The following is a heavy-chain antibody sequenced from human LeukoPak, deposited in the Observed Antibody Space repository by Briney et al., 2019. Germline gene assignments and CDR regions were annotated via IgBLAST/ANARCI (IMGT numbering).Heavy chain of an antibody. V-gene: IGHV4-59*08. D-gene: IGHD2-21*02. Sequence: SETLSLTCTVSGGSISSYYWSWIRQPPGKGLEWIGYIYYSGTTSYNPSLKSRVTISVDTSKNHFSLKLSSVTAADTAVYYCARHGGDGRGTYIYYYGLDVWGQGTTVTVSS. CDR1: GGSISSYY. CDR3: ARHGGDGRGTYIYYYGLDV. CDR2: IYYSGTT. J-gene: IGHJ6*02.